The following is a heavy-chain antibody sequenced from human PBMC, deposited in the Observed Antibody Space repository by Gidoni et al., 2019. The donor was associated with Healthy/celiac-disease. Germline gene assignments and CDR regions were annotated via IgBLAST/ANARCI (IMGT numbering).Heavy chain of an antibody. CDR3: AKDFAAGTIDSHGY. Sequence: QVQLVESGGGVVQPGRSLRLSCAAPGFTFSSYGMHWVRQAPGKGLEWVAVISYDGSNKYYADSVKGRFTISRDNSKNTLYLQMNSLRAEDTAVYYCAKDFAAGTIDSHGYWGQGTLVTVSS. D-gene: IGHD6-13*01. CDR2: ISYDGSNK. CDR1: GFTFSSYG. V-gene: IGHV3-30*18. J-gene: IGHJ4*02.